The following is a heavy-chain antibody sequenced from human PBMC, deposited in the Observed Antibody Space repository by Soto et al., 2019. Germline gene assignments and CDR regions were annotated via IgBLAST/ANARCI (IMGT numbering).Heavy chain of an antibody. D-gene: IGHD3-10*01. J-gene: IGHJ6*02. V-gene: IGHV4-39*02. CDR3: ARRGPSFFPQGYYYGMDV. Sequence: QLQLQESGPGLVKPSETLSLTCTVSGGSISSSSYYWGWIRQPPGKGLEWIGSISYSGSTYSNPALESRVTISVDTSKHHFSLKLSSVTAAATAVYYCARRGPSFFPQGYYYGMDVWGQGTTVTVSS. CDR1: GGSISSSSYY. CDR2: ISYSGST.